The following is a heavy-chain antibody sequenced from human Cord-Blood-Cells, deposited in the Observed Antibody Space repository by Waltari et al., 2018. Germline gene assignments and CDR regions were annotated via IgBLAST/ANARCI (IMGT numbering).Heavy chain of an antibody. J-gene: IGHJ3*02. CDR1: GGSISSSNW. V-gene: IGHV4-4*02. CDR2: IYHSGST. CDR3: ASRVDYYDSSGYSDAFDI. D-gene: IGHD3-22*01. Sequence: QVQLQESGPGLVKPSGTLSLTCAVSGGSISSSNWWRWVRQPPGKGLEWLGEIYHSGSTNYNPSLKSRVTISVDKSKNQFSLKLSCVTAADTAVYYCASRVDYYDSSGYSDAFDIWGQGTMVTVSS.